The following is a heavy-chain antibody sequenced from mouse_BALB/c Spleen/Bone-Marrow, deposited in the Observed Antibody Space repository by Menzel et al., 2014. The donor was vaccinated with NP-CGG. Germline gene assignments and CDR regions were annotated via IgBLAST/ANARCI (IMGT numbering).Heavy chain of an antibody. CDR1: GYTFTTYF. J-gene: IGHJ4*01. D-gene: IGHD2-14*01. Sequence: QVQLQQSGPELVRPGASMRISCKASGYTFTTYFIHWVKQRPGQGLEWIGWIYPGNINIKYNENFKDKVTLTADKSSSTAHMQFSSLTSEDSAVYFCARGDYYRSVMDYWGQETSVTVSS. V-gene: IGHV1S56*01. CDR3: ARGDYYRSVMDY. CDR2: IYPGNINI.